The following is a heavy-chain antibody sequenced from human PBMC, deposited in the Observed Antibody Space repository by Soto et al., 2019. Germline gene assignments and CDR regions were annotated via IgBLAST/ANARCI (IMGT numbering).Heavy chain of an antibody. V-gene: IGHV4-59*08. CDR1: GGSISSYY. CDR3: ARHLVDDAFDI. CDR2: MSYSGST. Sequence: KASETLSLTCTVSGGSISSYYWSWIRQPPGKGLEWIAYMSYSGSTSYNPSLKSRVTISVDTSKNQFSLKLSSVTAVDTAVYYCARHLVDDAFDIWGQGTMVTVSS. J-gene: IGHJ3*02.